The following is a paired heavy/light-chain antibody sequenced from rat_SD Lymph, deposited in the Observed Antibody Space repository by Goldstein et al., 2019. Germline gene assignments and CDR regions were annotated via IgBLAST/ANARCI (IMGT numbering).Light chain of an antibody. CDR3: QQFLEYPYT. CDR1: KSLLHSNGKTY. J-gene: IGKJ2-3*01. CDR2: WMS. Sequence: DIVMTQGALPNPVPSGESASITCQSSKSLLHSNGKTYLNWYLQRPGQSPQLLIYWMSTRASGVSDRFSGSGSGTDFTLKISSVEAEDVGVYYCQQFLEYPYTFGAGTKLELK. V-gene: IGKV2S6*01.
Heavy chain of an antibody. CDR2: IWKGGST. V-gene: IGHV2-61*01. J-gene: IGHJ2*01. Sequence: QVRLKESGPRLVQPSQTLSVTCTVSGFSVTSYHVSWVRQPPGKGLEWVGAIWKGGSTDYNSALKSRLSISRDTSKNQVFLKMNSLQTDDTGTYYCAKHSGGYFDYWGQGVMVTVSS. CDR1: GFSVTSYH. CDR3: AKHSGGYFDY. D-gene: IGHD1-11*01.